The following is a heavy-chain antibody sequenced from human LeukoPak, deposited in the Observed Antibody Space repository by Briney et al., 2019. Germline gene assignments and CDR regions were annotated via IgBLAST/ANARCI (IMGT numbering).Heavy chain of an antibody. J-gene: IGHJ4*02. CDR2: ITAGSATI. V-gene: IGHV3-48*04. D-gene: IGHD2-21*02. Sequence: GGPLRLSCAASGFTFNPYSMNWVRQAPGKGLEWISYITAGSATIYYADSVKGRFTISRDDAKNSVYLQMNSLRGEDTAVYYCARSRDWRIEYWGQGTLVTVSS. CDR1: GFTFNPYS. CDR3: ARSRDWRIEY.